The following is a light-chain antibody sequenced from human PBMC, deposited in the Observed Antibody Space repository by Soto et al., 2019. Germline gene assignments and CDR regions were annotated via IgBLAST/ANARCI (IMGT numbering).Light chain of an antibody. J-gene: IGKJ2*01. CDR3: QRYNTYPYT. CDR2: DAS. CDR1: QTISSF. V-gene: IGKV1-5*01. Sequence: DIQMTQSPSTLSASVGDRVTITCRASQTISSFLAWYQQKPGKAPKLLIYDASSVESGVPSRFSGSGSGTEFTLTISSLQPDDFATYYCQRYNTYPYTFGQGTKLEIK.